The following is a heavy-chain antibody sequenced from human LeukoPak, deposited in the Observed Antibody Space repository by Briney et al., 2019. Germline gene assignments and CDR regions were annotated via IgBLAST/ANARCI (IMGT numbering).Heavy chain of an antibody. CDR3: AREPDYYGSGSGGY. Sequence: GGSLRLSCTVSGFTVSSSQMSWVRQAPGKGLEWVSLIYSGGSTYYADFVKGRFTISRDNSKNTLFLQMDSLRAEDTAVYYCAREPDYYGSGSGGYWGQGTLVTVSS. J-gene: IGHJ4*02. D-gene: IGHD3-10*01. CDR1: GFTVSSSQ. CDR2: IYSGGST. V-gene: IGHV3-66*02.